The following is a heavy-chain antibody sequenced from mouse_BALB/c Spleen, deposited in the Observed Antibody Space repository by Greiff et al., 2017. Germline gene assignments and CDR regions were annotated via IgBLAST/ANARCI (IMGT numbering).Heavy chain of an antibody. CDR1: GFSLTSYG. Sequence: QVQLQQSGPGLVEPSQSLSITCTVSGFSLTSYGVHWVRQPPGKGLEWLGVIWAGGSTNYNSALMSRLSISKDNSKSQVFLKMNSLQTDDTAMYYCARIGRGPYAMDYWGQGTSVTVSS. CDR2: IWAGGST. J-gene: IGHJ4*01. V-gene: IGHV2-9*02. D-gene: IGHD3-3*01. CDR3: ARIGRGPYAMDY.